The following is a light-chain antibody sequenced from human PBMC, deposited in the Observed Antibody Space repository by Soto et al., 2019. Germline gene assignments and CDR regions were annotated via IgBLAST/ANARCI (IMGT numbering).Light chain of an antibody. CDR2: KAS. V-gene: IGKV1-5*03. CDR1: QSISSW. J-gene: IGKJ3*01. Sequence: DIQMTQSPSTLSASVGDRVTITCRASQSISSWLAWYQQKPGKAPKLLIYKASSLESGVPSRFRVSGSGTEFTLTISSLQPDDFANYYGQQYNSYPFIFGYGTKVDSK. CDR3: QQYNSYPFI.